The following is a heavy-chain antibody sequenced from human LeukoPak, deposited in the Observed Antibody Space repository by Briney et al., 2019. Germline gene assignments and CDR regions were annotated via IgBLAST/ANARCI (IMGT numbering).Heavy chain of an antibody. CDR2: ISSSSSYI. D-gene: IGHD6-13*01. J-gene: IGHJ4*02. Sequence: PGGSLRLSCAASGFTFSSYSMNWVRQAPRKGLEWVSSISSSSSYIYYADSVKGRFTISRDNAKNSLYLQMNSLRAEDTAVYYCARSFLSIAAAATDYWGQGTLVTVSS. CDR3: ARSFLSIAAAATDY. V-gene: IGHV3-21*01. CDR1: GFTFSSYS.